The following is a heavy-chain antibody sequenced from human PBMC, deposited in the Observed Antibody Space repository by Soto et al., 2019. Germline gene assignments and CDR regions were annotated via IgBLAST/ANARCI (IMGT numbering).Heavy chain of an antibody. CDR3: VRRIGSSYGPFDY. V-gene: IGHV3-64D*06. CDR1: GFTFSSYA. Sequence: GGSLRLSCSASGFTFSSYAMHWVRQAPGKGLEYVSAISSNGGSTYYADSVKGRFTISRDNPKNTLYLQMSSLRAEDTAVYYCVRRIGSSYGPFDYWGQGTLVTVSS. D-gene: IGHD5-18*01. CDR2: ISSNGGST. J-gene: IGHJ4*02.